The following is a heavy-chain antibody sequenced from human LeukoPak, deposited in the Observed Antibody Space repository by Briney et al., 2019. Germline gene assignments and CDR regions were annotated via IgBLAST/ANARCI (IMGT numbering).Heavy chain of an antibody. J-gene: IGHJ4*02. CDR3: ASGLAYYCSSTSCFDY. V-gene: IGHV3-74*01. Sequence: GGSLRLSCAASGFTFSNYDMHWVRQAPGKGLVWVSRINSDGSSTSYADSVKGRFSISRDNAKNTLYLQMNSLRAEDTAVYYCASGLAYYCSSTSCFDYWGQGTLVTVSS. CDR2: INSDGSST. D-gene: IGHD2-2*01. CDR1: GFTFSNYD.